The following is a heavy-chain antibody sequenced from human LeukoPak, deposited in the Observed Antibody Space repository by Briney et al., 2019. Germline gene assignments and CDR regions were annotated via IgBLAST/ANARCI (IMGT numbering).Heavy chain of an antibody. CDR3: ARSGFSTGFYLDF. CDR2: IDPPSGAP. D-gene: IGHD6-19*01. V-gene: IGHV1-2*02. Sequence: ASVNVSCTASGYTFTDQFIHWLRQAPGQGLEWMGWIDPPSGAPHYAQKFQDTITLTRDTSIATAYMEVHSLQTDDTAVYYCARSGFSTGFYLDFWGQGTPISVSS. CDR1: GYTFTDQF. J-gene: IGHJ4*02.